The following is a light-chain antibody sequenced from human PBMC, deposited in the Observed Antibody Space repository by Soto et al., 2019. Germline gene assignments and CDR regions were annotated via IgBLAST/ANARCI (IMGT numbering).Light chain of an antibody. V-gene: IGLV4-69*01. CDR3: QTWGTGILV. CDR2: LNSDGSH. CDR1: SGHSSYA. Sequence: LVLTQSPSASASLGASVKLTCALSSGHSSYAIAWHQQQPEKGPRALMKLNSDGSHTRGDGIPDRFSASSSGAERYLTISSLQSEDEADYYCQTWGTGILVFGGGTKLTVL. J-gene: IGLJ3*02.